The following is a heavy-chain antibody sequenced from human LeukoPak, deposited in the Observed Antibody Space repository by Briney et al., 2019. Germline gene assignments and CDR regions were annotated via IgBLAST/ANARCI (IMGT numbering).Heavy chain of an antibody. CDR2: ISGGGGST. Sequence: GGSLRLSCVASGFTFSSNAMSWVRQAPGKGLEWVSAISGGGGSTYYADSVKGRFTISRDDSKNTLYVQMNSLRAEDTAVYYCAKGLGSGWYLFEYWGQGTLVTVSS. CDR1: GFTFSSNA. D-gene: IGHD6-19*01. J-gene: IGHJ4*02. V-gene: IGHV3-23*01. CDR3: AKGLGSGWYLFEY.